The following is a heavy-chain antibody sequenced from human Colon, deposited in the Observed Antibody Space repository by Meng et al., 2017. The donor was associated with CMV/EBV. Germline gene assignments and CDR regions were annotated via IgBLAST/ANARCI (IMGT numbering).Heavy chain of an antibody. Sequence: GESLKISCVTSGFTFSGYGMNWVRQDPGKGLEWVSSISSSGNHKSYADSVKGRFTISRDNANNSLYLQMNSLRAEDTAVYYCARLFSTVLSHYFDPWGQGTLVTVSS. CDR1: GFTFSGYG. D-gene: IGHD4-23*01. CDR3: ARLFSTVLSHYFDP. V-gene: IGHV3-21*04. J-gene: IGHJ5*02. CDR2: ISSSGNHK.